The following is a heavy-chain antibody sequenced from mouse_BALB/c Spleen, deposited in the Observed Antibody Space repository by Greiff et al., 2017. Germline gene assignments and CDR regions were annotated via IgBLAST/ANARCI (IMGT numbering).Heavy chain of an antibody. CDR1: GFTFSSYT. Sequence: EVKLVESGGGLVKPGGSLKLSCAASGFTFSSYTMSWVRQTPEKRLEWVATISSGGSYTYYPDSVKGRFTISRDNAKNTLYLQMSSLKSEDTAMYYCTRKREDYWGQGTSVTVSS. CDR3: TRKREDY. V-gene: IGHV5-6-4*01. CDR2: ISSGGSYT. J-gene: IGHJ4*01.